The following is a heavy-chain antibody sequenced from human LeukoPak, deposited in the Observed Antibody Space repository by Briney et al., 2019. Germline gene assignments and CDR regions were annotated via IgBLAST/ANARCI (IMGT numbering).Heavy chain of an antibody. J-gene: IGHJ6*04. CDR1: GDSVSSNSAA. CDR3: ARGNCSSTSCLYYYYYGMDV. V-gene: IGHV6-1*01. Sequence: SQTLSLTCAISGDSVSSNSAAWNWIRQSPSRGLEWLGRTYYRSKWYNDYAVSVKSRITINPDTSKNQFSLQLNSVTPEDTAVYYSARGNCSSTSCLYYYYYGMDVWGKGTTVTVSS. CDR2: TYYRSKWYN. D-gene: IGHD2-2*01.